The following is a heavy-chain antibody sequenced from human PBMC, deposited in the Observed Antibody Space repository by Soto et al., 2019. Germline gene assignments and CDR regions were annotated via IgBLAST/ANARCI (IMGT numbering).Heavy chain of an antibody. J-gene: IGHJ4*02. Sequence: QVQLQESGPGLVKPSETLSLTCTVSGGSISSYYWSWIRQPPGKGLEWIGYIYYSGSTNYNPSLKSRVTIAVDTPKTQFSLKLSPVTAADTAVYYCARRYYRYFDYWGQGTLVTVSS. CDR3: ARRYYRYFDY. CDR2: IYYSGST. D-gene: IGHD3-10*01. CDR1: GGSISSYY. V-gene: IGHV4-59*08.